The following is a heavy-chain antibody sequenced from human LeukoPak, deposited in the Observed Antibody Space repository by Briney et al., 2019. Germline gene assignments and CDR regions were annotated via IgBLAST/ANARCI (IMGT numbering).Heavy chain of an antibody. CDR3: ARGSYSSGWYNYYYYGMDV. Sequence: GGSLRLSCAASGFTFSSYAMSWVRQAPGKGLEWVSGISGSGGSTYYADSVKGRFTISRDNAKNSLYLQMNSLRAEDTAVYYCARGSYSSGWYNYYYYGMDVWGQGTTVTVSS. V-gene: IGHV3-23*01. D-gene: IGHD6-19*01. CDR1: GFTFSSYA. CDR2: ISGSGGST. J-gene: IGHJ6*02.